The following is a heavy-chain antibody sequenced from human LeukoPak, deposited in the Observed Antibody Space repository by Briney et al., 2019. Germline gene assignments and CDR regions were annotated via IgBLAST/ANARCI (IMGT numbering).Heavy chain of an antibody. V-gene: IGHV3-21*01. D-gene: IGHD3-22*01. Sequence: GGSLRLSCAASGFTFSSYSMNWVRQAPGKGLEWVSSISSSSSYIYYADSVKGRFTISRDNAKNSLYLQMNSLRAEDTAVYYCARRSVDLLYDRDYWGQGTLVTVSS. J-gene: IGHJ4*02. CDR3: ARRSVDLLYDRDY. CDR2: ISSSSSYI. CDR1: GFTFSSYS.